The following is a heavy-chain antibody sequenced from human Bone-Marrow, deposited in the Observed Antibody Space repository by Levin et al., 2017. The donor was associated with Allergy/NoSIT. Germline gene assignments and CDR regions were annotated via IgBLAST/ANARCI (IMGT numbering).Heavy chain of an antibody. Sequence: ASVKVSCKASGYTFTSYGISWVRQAPGQGLEWMGWISAYNGNTNYAQKLQGRVTMTTDTSTSTAYMELRSLRSDDTAVYYCARIVGVVITAYYFDYWGQGTLVTVSS. CDR3: ARIVGVVITAYYFDY. J-gene: IGHJ4*02. CDR2: ISAYNGNT. V-gene: IGHV1-18*01. D-gene: IGHD3-3*01. CDR1: GYTFTSYG.